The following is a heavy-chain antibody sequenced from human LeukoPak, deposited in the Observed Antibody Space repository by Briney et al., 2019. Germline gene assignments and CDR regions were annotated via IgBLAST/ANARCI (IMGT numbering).Heavy chain of an antibody. J-gene: IGHJ4*02. D-gene: IGHD4-17*01. CDR2: ISWNSGSI. V-gene: IGHV3-9*01. CDR3: AKEGPYGRYFDY. Sequence: GRSLRLSCAASGFTFDDYAMHWVRQAPGKGLEWVSGISWNSGSIGYADSVTGRFTISRDNAKNSLYLQMNSLRAEDTALYYCAKEGPYGRYFDYWGQGTLVTVSS. CDR1: GFTFDDYA.